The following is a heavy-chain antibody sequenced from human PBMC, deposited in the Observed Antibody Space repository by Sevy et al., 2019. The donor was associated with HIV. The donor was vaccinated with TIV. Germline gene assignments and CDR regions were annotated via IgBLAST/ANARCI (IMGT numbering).Heavy chain of an antibody. V-gene: IGHV4-34*01. J-gene: IGHJ4*02. CDR2: INHSGST. D-gene: IGHD3-16*02. Sequence: SETLSLTCAVYGGSFSGYYWSWIRQPPGKGLEWIGEINHSGSTNYSPSLKSRVTISVDTSKNQFSLKLSSVTAADTAVYYCAGGFTLRGSYRYYNFDYWGQGTLVTVSS. CDR3: AGGFTLRGSYRYYNFDY. CDR1: GGSFSGYY.